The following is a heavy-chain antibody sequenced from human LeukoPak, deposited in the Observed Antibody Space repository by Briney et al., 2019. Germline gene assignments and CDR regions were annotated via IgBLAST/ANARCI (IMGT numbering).Heavy chain of an antibody. Sequence: GGSLRLSCAASGFTFSSFGMNWVRQAPGKGLEWVTFIRYDGIAIQYADSVKGRFTISRDNSKNALYLQMISLRPEDTAVYFCAKGTSGIIAGGHDYYMDVWGKGPRSPSP. CDR2: IRYDGIAI. CDR1: GFTFSSFG. D-gene: IGHD6-13*01. J-gene: IGHJ6*03. V-gene: IGHV3-30*02. CDR3: AKGTSGIIAGGHDYYMDV.